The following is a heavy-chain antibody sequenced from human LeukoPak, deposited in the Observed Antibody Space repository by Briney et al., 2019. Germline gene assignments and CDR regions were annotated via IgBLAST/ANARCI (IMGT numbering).Heavy chain of an antibody. CDR3: VSGYYYCGMDV. J-gene: IGHJ6*02. CDR1: GYTFTSYY. Sequence: APVKVSCKASGYTFTSYYMHWVRQAPGQGLEWMGIINPSGGSTSYAQKFQGRVTMTRDTSTSTVYMELSSLRSEDTAVYYCVSGYYYCGMDVWGQGTTVTVSS. V-gene: IGHV1-46*01. CDR2: INPSGGST.